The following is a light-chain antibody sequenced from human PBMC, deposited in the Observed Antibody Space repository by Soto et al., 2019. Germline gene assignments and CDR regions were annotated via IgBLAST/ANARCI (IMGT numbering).Light chain of an antibody. CDR2: KAS. Sequence: DIQMTQSPSTLSASVADRLTFTSRASQSISSWLAWYQQKPGKAPNLLIYKASRLHSGVSSRFSGSESGTEFTLTISSLQPDDFATYYCQQYSGSSRTFGQGTKVDIK. CDR1: QSISSW. J-gene: IGKJ1*01. V-gene: IGKV1-5*03. CDR3: QQYSGSSRT.